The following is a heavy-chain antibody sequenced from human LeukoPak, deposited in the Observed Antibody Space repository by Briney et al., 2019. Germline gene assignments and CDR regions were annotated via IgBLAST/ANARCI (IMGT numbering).Heavy chain of an antibody. CDR2: ISSSSSYI. J-gene: IGHJ3*02. V-gene: IGHV3-21*01. Sequence: GGSLRLSCAASGFTFSSYSMNWVRQAPGKGLEWVSSISSSSSYIYYADSVKGRFTISRDNAKNSLYLQMNSLRAEDTAVYYCARVGGGSPSPDAFDIWGQGTMVTVSS. CDR1: GFTFSSYS. CDR3: ARVGGGSPSPDAFDI. D-gene: IGHD1-26*01.